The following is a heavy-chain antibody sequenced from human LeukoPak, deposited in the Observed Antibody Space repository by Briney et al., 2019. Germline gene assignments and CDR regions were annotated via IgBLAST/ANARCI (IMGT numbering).Heavy chain of an antibody. Sequence: KSGGSLRLSCAASGFTFSSYSMNWVRQAPGKGLEWVSYISSSSSTIYYADSAKGRFTISRDNAKNSLYLQMNSLRAEDTAVYYCARGQYYYDSSGYYGTDAFDIWGQGTMVTVSS. CDR2: ISSSSSTI. V-gene: IGHV3-48*04. CDR1: GFTFSSYS. J-gene: IGHJ3*02. D-gene: IGHD3-22*01. CDR3: ARGQYYYDSSGYYGTDAFDI.